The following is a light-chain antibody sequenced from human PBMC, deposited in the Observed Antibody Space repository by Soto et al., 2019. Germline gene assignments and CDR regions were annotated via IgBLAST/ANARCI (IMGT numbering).Light chain of an antibody. CDR2: EGS. V-gene: IGLV2-23*03. CDR1: SSDV. J-gene: IGLJ2*01. Sequence: QSALTQPASVSRSPGQSITISCTGTSSDVSWYQQHPGKAPKLMIREGSKRPSGVSNRFSGSKSGNTASLTISGLQAEDEADYYCSSYAGSSTFVVFGGGTKLTVL. CDR3: SSYAGSSTFVV.